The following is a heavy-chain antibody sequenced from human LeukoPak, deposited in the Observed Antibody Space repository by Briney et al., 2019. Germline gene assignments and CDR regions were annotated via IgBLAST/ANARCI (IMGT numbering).Heavy chain of an antibody. CDR1: GFTVSSNY. J-gene: IGHJ6*02. Sequence: RGSLPLSCAASGFTVSSNYMSWVRQAPGKGLEWVSVIYSGGSTYYADSVKGRFTISRDNSKNMLYLQMNSLRAEDTALYYCAKALDGYNGMDVWGQGTTVIVCS. D-gene: IGHD3-16*02. CDR2: IYSGGST. CDR3: AKALDGYNGMDV. V-gene: IGHV3-53*01.